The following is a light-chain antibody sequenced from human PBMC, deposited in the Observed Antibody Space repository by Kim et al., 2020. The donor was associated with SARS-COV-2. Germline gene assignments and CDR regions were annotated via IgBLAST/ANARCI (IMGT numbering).Light chain of an antibody. CDR3: QQYGTSPFT. CDR1: QSVSNSY. CDR2: GAS. Sequence: EIVLTQSPGTLSLSPGERATLSCRASQSVSNSYLAWYQQKPGQAPRLLIYGASRRATGIPDRFSGSGSGTDFTLTISRLEPEDFAVYYCQQYGTSPFTFGQGTKLEIK. J-gene: IGKJ2*01. V-gene: IGKV3-20*01.